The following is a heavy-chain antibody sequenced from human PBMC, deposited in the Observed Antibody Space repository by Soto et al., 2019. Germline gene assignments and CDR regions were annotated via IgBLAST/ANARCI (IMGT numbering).Heavy chain of an antibody. CDR2: INQDGSER. D-gene: IGHD1-26*01. J-gene: IGHJ4*02. V-gene: IGHV3-7*03. CDR1: RLTFRNAW. Sequence: PSGRLRLCCAGSRLTFRNAWLSWVRNAPGKGLEWVANINQDGSERYYVDSVRGRFTISRDNVENSLYLQLNSLRPEDTAVYYCARGSSGSYINYFDSWGQGNLVTVSS. CDR3: ARGSSGSYINYFDS.